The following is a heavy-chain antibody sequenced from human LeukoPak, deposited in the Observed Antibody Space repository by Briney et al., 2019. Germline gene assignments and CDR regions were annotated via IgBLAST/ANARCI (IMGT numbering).Heavy chain of an antibody. CDR2: INHSGST. J-gene: IGHJ6*02. D-gene: IGHD6-6*01. V-gene: IGHV4-34*01. Sequence: SETLSLTCAVYGGSFSGYYWSWIGQPPGKGLEWIGEINHSGSTNYNPSLKSRVTISVDTSKNQFSLKLSSVTAADTAVYYCASYSSSSWPYYYYGMDVWGQGTTVTVSS. CDR3: ASYSSSSWPYYYYGMDV. CDR1: GGSFSGYY.